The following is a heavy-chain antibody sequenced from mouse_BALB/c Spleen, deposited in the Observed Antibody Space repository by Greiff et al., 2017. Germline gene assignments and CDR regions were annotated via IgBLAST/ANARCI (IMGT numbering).Heavy chain of an antibody. CDR3: ARWVAY. V-gene: IGHV1S135*01. CDR2: IDPFNGGT. CDR1: GYSFTSYY. J-gene: IGHJ3*01. Sequence: QLQESGPELMKPGASVKISCKASGYSFTSYYMHWVKQSHGKSLEWIGYIDPFNGGTSYNQKFKGKATLTVDKSSSTAYMHLSSLTSEDSAVYYCARWVAYWGQGTLVTVSA.